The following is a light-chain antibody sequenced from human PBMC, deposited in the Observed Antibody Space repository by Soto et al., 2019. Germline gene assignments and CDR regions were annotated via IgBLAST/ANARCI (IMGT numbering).Light chain of an antibody. Sequence: AIRMTQSPSSLSASTGDRVTITCRASQGISSYLAWYQQKPGKAPKLLIYAASTLQSGVPSRFSGSGSGTDFTLTISCLQSEDFATYYCQEYHSPPFTFGPGTKVDIK. V-gene: IGKV1-8*01. CDR2: AAS. J-gene: IGKJ3*01. CDR3: QEYHSPPFT. CDR1: QGISSY.